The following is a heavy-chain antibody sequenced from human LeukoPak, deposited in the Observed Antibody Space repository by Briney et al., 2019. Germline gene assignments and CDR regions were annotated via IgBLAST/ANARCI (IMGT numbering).Heavy chain of an antibody. J-gene: IGHJ5*02. Sequence: ASVKVSCKASGYTFTSYDINWVRQATGQGLEWMGWMNPNSGNTGYAQRFQGRVTMTRNTSISTAYMELSSLRSEDTAVYYCARGRYCSGGSCSNWFDPWGQGTLVTVS. CDR2: MNPNSGNT. V-gene: IGHV1-8*01. D-gene: IGHD2-15*01. CDR3: ARGRYCSGGSCSNWFDP. CDR1: GYTFTSYD.